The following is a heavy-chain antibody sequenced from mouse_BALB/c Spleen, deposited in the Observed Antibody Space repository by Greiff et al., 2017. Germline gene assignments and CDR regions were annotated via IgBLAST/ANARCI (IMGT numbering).Heavy chain of an antibody. V-gene: IGHV1-9*01. CDR2: ILPGSGST. J-gene: IGHJ1*01. CDR1: GYTFSSYW. D-gene: IGHD2-10*02. Sequence: QVQLKQSGAELMKPGASVKISCKATGYTFSSYWIEWVKQRPGHGLEWIGEILPGSGSTNYNEKFKGKATFTADTSSNTAYMQLSSLTSEDSAVYYCASPYGNSEYFDVWGAGTTVTVSS. CDR3: ASPYGNSEYFDV.